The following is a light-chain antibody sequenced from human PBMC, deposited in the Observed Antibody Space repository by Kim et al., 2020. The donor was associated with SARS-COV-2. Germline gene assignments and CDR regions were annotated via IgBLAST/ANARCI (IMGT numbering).Light chain of an antibody. J-gene: IGLJ1*01. V-gene: IGLV1-51*01. Sequence: QKVTVSCYGSSANIGNNYVSWYQQLPGTAPKLLIYDNNKRPSGIPDRFSGSKSGTSATLGITGLQTGDEADYYCGTWDNSLSAGYVFGTGTKVTVL. CDR2: DNN. CDR1: SANIGNNY. CDR3: GTWDNSLSAGYV.